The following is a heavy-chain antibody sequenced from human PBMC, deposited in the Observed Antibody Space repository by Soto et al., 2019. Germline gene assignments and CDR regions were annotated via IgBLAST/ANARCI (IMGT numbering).Heavy chain of an antibody. CDR2: VYHSGRT. CDR1: SNSITTGYY. J-gene: IGHJ4*02. D-gene: IGHD3-22*01. Sequence: SETLSLTCAVTSNSITTGYYWGWVRRPPGKGLEWIGSVYHSGRTSYNPSLESRVTISVDTSKNQFSLRLSSVTAADTAVYYCARGVNYYDSSGFYPRDYWGQGILVTVSS. CDR3: ARGVNYYDSSGFYPRDY. V-gene: IGHV4-38-2*01.